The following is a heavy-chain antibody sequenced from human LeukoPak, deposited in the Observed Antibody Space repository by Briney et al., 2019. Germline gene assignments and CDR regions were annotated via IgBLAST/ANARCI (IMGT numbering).Heavy chain of an antibody. D-gene: IGHD3-22*01. CDR1: GYSISSGYY. CDR2: IYHSGST. V-gene: IGHV4-38-2*02. CDR3: ARDSGYYDSSGYYDLYYYYYMDV. J-gene: IGHJ6*03. Sequence: SETLSLTCTVSGYSISSGYYWGWIRQPPGKGLEWIGSIYHSGSTYYNPSLKSRVTISVDTSKNQFSLKLSSVTAADTAVYYCARDSGYYDSSGYYDLYYYYYMDVWGKGTTVTVSS.